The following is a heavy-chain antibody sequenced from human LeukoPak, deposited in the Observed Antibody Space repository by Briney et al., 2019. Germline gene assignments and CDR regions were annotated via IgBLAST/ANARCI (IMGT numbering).Heavy chain of an antibody. V-gene: IGHV4-38-2*02. D-gene: IGHD5-24*01. CDR1: GYSISSGYY. CDR3: ARRGDGYDL. J-gene: IGHJ2*01. CDR2: IYHSGST. Sequence: SETLSLTCTVSGYSISSGYYWGWIRQPPGKGLEWIGSIYHSGSTYYNPSLKSRVTISVDTSKNQFSLKLSSVTAADTAVYYCARRGDGYDLWGRGTLVTVSS.